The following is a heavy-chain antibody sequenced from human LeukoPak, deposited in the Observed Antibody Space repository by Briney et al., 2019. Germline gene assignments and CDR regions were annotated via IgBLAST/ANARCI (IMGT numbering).Heavy chain of an antibody. J-gene: IGHJ6*02. D-gene: IGHD4-11*01. CDR2: IDPSDSYT. CDR1: GYSFTSYW. V-gene: IGHV5-10-1*01. CDR3: ARISNSAYYYYYGMDV. Sequence: GEPLKISCKGSGYSFTSYWISWVRQMPGKGLEWMGRIDPSDSYTNYSPSFQGHVTISADKSISTAYLQWSSLKASDTAMYYCARISNSAYYYYYGMDVWGQGTTVTVSS.